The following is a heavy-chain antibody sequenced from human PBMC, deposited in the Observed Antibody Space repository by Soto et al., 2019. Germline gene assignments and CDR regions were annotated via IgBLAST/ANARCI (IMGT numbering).Heavy chain of an antibody. D-gene: IGHD3-22*01. V-gene: IGHV1-69*13. CDR2: IIPIFGTA. J-gene: IGHJ1*01. CDR3: ARAEFKNYYDSSDYYYGAFQH. Sequence: GASVKVSCKASGGTFSSYAISWVRQAPGQGLEWMGGIIPIFGTANYAQKFQGRVTITADESTSTAYMELSSLRSEDTAVYYCARAEFKNYYDSSDYYYGAFQHWGQGTLVTVSS. CDR1: GGTFSSYA.